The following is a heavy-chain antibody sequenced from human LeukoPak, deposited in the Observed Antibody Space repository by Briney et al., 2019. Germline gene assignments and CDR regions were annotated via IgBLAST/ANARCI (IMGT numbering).Heavy chain of an antibody. V-gene: IGHV4-39*01. D-gene: IGHD3-3*01. CDR1: GGSISSSSYY. CDR3: ARAGRITIFVNWFDP. J-gene: IGHJ5*02. Sequence: KPSETLSLTCTVSGGSISSSSYYWGWIRQPPGKGLEWIGSIYYSGSTYYNPSLKSRVTISVDTSKNQFSLKLSSVTAADTAVYYCARAGRITIFVNWFDPWGQGTLVTVSS. CDR2: IYYSGST.